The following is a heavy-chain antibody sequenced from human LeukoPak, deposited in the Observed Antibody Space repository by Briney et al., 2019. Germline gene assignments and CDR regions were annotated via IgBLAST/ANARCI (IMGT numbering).Heavy chain of an antibody. CDR1: GFTFSTYS. J-gene: IGHJ4*02. D-gene: IGHD5-24*01. CDR2: ISGSGSYI. V-gene: IGHV3-21*01. Sequence: TGGSLRLSCAASGFTFSTYSMNWVRQAPGKGLEWVSYISGSGSYIYYADSVKGRFTISRDNGKNSLYLQMNSLRAEDTAVYYCAMATDSYQFDYWGQGTLGTVSS. CDR3: AMATDSYQFDY.